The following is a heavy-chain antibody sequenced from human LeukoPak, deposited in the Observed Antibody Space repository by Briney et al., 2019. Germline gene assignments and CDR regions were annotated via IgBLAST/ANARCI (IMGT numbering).Heavy chain of an antibody. CDR1: GGSFSGYY. V-gene: IGHV4-34*01. CDR2: INHSGST. Sequence: SETLSLTCAVYGGSFSGYYWSWIRQPPGKGLEWIGEINHSGSTNYNPSLKSRVTISVDTSKNQFSLRLKSVTVADTAVYYCARGQWFGPYWGQGTLVTVSS. D-gene: IGHD3-10*01. J-gene: IGHJ4*02. CDR3: ARGQWFGPY.